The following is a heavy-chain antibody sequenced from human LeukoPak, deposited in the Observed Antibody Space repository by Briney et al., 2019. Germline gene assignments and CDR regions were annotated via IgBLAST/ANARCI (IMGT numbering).Heavy chain of an antibody. CDR3: ARDRGTTVTTYWFDP. D-gene: IGHD4-17*01. CDR2: INPNSGGT. V-gene: IGHV1-2*02. J-gene: IGHJ5*02. CDR1: GYTFTGYY. Sequence: ALVKVSCKASGYTFTGYYMHWVRQAPGQGLEWMGWINPNSGGTNYAQKFQGRVTMTRDTSISTAYMELSRLRSDDTAVYYCARDRGTTVTTYWFDPWGQGTLVTVSS.